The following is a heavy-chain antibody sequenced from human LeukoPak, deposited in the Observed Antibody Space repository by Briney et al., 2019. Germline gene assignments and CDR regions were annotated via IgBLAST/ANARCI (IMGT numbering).Heavy chain of an antibody. CDR2: ISSSSYI. V-gene: IGHV3-69-1*01. Sequence: PGGSLRLSCAASGFTFSDYNMNWVRQAPGKGLEWVSSISSSSYIYYADSVKGRFTISRDNAKNSLYLQMNSLRAEDTAVYYCARGRIAVAGPWDGPYDYWGQGTLVTVSS. D-gene: IGHD6-19*01. J-gene: IGHJ4*02. CDR1: GFTFSDYN. CDR3: ARGRIAVAGPWDGPYDY.